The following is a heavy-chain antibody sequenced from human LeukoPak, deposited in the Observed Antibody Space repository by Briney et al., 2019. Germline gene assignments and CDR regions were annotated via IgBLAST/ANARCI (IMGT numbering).Heavy chain of an antibody. J-gene: IGHJ4*02. CDR2: IYYSGST. CDR1: GGSVSSGSYY. D-gene: IGHD5-24*01. V-gene: IGHV4-61*01. CDR3: ARRVDGYNLYYFDY. Sequence: SETLSLTCTVSGGSVSSGSYYWSWIRQPPGKGLEWIGYIYYSGSTNYNPSLKSRVTISVDTSKNQFSLKLSSVTAADTAVYYCARRVDGYNLYYFDYWGQGTLVTVSS.